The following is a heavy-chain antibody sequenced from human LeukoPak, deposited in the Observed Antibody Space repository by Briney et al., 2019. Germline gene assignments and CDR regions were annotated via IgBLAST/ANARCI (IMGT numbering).Heavy chain of an antibody. CDR1: GYTFTSYG. V-gene: IGHV1-18*01. J-gene: IGHJ4*02. CDR3: ARAPSSGSYLDY. Sequence: ASVKVSCKASGYTFTSYGISWVRQAPGQGLEWMGWISAYNGNTNYAQKLQGRVTITADESTSTAYMELSSLRSEDTAVYYCARAPSSGSYLDYWGQGTLVTVSS. CDR2: ISAYNGNT. D-gene: IGHD3-10*01.